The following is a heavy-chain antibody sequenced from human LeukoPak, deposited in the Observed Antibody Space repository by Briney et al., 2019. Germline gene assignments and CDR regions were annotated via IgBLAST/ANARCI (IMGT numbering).Heavy chain of an antibody. J-gene: IGHJ5*02. CDR3: ARQPVKGGSWYEEFWFDP. D-gene: IGHD6-13*01. Sequence: SETLSLTCAVYGGSFSGYYWSWIRQPPGKGLEWIGEINHSGSTNYNPSRKSRVTISVDTSKNQFSLKLSSVTAADTAVYYCARQPVKGGSWYEEFWFDPWGQGTLVTVSS. CDR1: GGSFSGYY. V-gene: IGHV4-34*01. CDR2: INHSGST.